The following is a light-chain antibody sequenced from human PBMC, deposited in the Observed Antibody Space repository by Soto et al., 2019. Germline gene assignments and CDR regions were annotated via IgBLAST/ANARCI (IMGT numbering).Light chain of an antibody. CDR3: LQDYTYPLT. V-gene: IGKV1-6*01. Sequence: AIQMTQSPSSLSASVGDRVTITCRASQGIRHYLGWYQQKPGKAPKLLIYAASSLQSGVPSRSSGSRSGTDFTLTISSLQPEDFATYYCLQDYTYPLTFGGGTKVEIK. CDR1: QGIRHY. J-gene: IGKJ4*01. CDR2: AAS.